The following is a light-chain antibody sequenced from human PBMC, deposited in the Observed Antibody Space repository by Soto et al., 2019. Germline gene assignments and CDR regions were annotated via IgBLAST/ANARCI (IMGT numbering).Light chain of an antibody. CDR3: QRYGSSPWT. CDR1: QSVSSSY. J-gene: IGKJ1*01. Sequence: EIVLTQSPGTLSFSPGERASLSCRASQSVSSSYLAWYQQKPGQAPRLIIYGASSRAAGIPDRLSGSGSGTDLTLTISRLEPEDFAVYYCQRYGSSPWTFGQGTKVDIK. V-gene: IGKV3-20*01. CDR2: GAS.